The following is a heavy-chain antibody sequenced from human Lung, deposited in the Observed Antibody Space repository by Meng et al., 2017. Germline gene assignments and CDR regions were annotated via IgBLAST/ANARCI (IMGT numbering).Heavy chain of an antibody. Sequence: QITLKESGPALVKPTQTLTLTCPLSGSSLSTSAVDVGWIRQPPGKALEWLALLYWDDEKRYSPSLKSRLTITKDTSKNHVVLTMTNMDPVDTATYYCAHSWGSGYYFGPLDYWGQGTLVTVSS. CDR2: LYWDDEK. CDR1: GSSLSTSAVD. CDR3: AHSWGSGYYFGPLDY. V-gene: IGHV2-5*02. J-gene: IGHJ4*02. D-gene: IGHD3-22*01.